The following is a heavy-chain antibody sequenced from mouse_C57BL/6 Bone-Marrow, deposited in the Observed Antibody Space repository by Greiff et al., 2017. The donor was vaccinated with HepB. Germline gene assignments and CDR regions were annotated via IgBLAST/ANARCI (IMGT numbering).Heavy chain of an antibody. V-gene: IGHV5-17*01. Sequence: EVKLVESGGGLVKPGGSPKLSCAASGFTFSDYGMHWVRQAPEKGLEWVAYISSGSSTIYYADTVKGRFTISRDNAKNTLFLQMTSLRSEDTAMYYCARGGYYGSSSYAMDYWGQGTSVTVSS. CDR1: GFTFSDYG. CDR2: ISSGSSTI. J-gene: IGHJ4*01. CDR3: ARGGYYGSSSYAMDY. D-gene: IGHD1-1*01.